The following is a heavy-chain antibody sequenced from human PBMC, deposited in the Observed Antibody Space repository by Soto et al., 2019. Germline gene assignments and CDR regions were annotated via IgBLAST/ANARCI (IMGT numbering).Heavy chain of an antibody. CDR3: ARRPRQYYYMDV. Sequence: QVQLVQSGAEVKKPGASVKVSCKASGYTFTSYDINWVRQATGQGLEWMGWMNPNSGNTGYAQKFQGRVTMTRTTTISTAYMELSSLRSEDTAVYYCARRPRQYYYMDVWGKGTTVTVSS. CDR1: GYTFTSYD. CDR2: MNPNSGNT. V-gene: IGHV1-8*01. D-gene: IGHD6-25*01. J-gene: IGHJ6*03.